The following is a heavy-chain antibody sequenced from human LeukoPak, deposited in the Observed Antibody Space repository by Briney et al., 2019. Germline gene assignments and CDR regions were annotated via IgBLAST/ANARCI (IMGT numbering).Heavy chain of an antibody. D-gene: IGHD2-15*01. CDR3: ARAGRYCSGGSCQTGAFDI. Sequence: RSSETLSLTCTVSGGSISSYYWSWIRQPPGKGLEWIGYTFNSGSTHYYNPSLKSRVTISVDTSKNQSSLKLTSVTAADTAVYYCARAGRYCSGGSCQTGAFDIWGQGTMVTVSS. CDR2: TFNSGSTH. CDR1: GGSISSYY. J-gene: IGHJ3*02. V-gene: IGHV4-59*01.